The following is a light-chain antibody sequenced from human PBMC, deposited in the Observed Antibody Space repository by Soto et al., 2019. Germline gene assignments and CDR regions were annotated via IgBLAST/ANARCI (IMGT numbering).Light chain of an antibody. CDR1: SSDVGVYNY. CDR2: DVS. Sequence: QSALTQPRSVSGSPGQSVTISCTGTSSDVGVYNYVSWYQQYPGKAPKIMIYDVSKRPSGVPDRFSGSKSDNTASLTISGLQAEDEADYYCCSYAGSYTFVFGIGTKGT. V-gene: IGLV2-11*01. J-gene: IGLJ1*01. CDR3: CSYAGSYTFV.